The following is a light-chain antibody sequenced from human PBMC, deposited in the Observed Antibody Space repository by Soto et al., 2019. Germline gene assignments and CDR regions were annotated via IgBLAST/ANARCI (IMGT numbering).Light chain of an antibody. Sequence: QSVLTQPPSVSGAPGQRVTISCTGTSSNIGAGYVVNWYQHLPGTAPKLLISGNTNRPSGVPDRFSGSKSGTSASLAITGLQAEDEADYSCQSYDNSLSSSVFGGGTKVTVL. V-gene: IGLV1-40*01. J-gene: IGLJ2*01. CDR2: GNT. CDR1: SSNIGAGYV. CDR3: QSYDNSLSSSV.